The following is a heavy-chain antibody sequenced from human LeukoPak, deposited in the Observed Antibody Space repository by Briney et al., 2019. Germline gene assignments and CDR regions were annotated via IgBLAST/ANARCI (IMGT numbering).Heavy chain of an antibody. D-gene: IGHD2-8*01. Sequence: ASVKVSCKASGYTFTSYGISWVRQAPGQGLEWMGWISAYNGNTNYAQKLQGRVTMTTDTSTSTAYMELGSLRSDDTAVYYCARKYCTNGVCYGFDYWGQGTLVTVSS. CDR1: GYTFTSYG. CDR2: ISAYNGNT. CDR3: ARKYCTNGVCYGFDY. J-gene: IGHJ4*02. V-gene: IGHV1-18*01.